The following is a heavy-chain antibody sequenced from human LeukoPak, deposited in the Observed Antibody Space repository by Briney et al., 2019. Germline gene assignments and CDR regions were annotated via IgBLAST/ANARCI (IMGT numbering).Heavy chain of an antibody. Sequence: PGGSLRLSCAASGFTFSSYSMNWVRQAPGKGLEWVSSISSSSSYIYYADSVKGRFTISRDSAKNALYLQMNSLRVEDTAVYYCARSMYSNNWNFDYWGQGTQVTVSS. CDR2: ISSSSSYI. J-gene: IGHJ4*02. CDR1: GFTFSSYS. V-gene: IGHV3-21*01. CDR3: ARSMYSNNWNFDY. D-gene: IGHD6-13*01.